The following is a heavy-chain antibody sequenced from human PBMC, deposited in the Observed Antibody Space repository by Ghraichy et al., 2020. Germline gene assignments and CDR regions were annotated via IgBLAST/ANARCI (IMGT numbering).Heavy chain of an antibody. CDR1: GFTFSSYA. J-gene: IGHJ4*02. Sequence: GGSLRLSCAASGFTFSSYAMSWVRQAPGKGLEWVSAISGSGGSTYYADSVKGRFTISRDNSKNTLYLQMNSLRAEDTAVYYCAKDLSGITGTTSDFGYWGQGTLVTVSS. D-gene: IGHD1-7*01. CDR2: ISGSGGST. V-gene: IGHV3-23*01. CDR3: AKDLSGITGTTSDFGY.